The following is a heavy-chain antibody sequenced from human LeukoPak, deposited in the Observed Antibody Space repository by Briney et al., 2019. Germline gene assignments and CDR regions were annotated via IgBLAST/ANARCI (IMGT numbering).Heavy chain of an antibody. CDR1: GFPFSSYG. Sequence: QLWGSLRPSCAASGFPFSSYGMNWVRQTPGKGPEWVSYISSSGNAIYYSDSLKGQFTISRDSAKNSLYLQMNSLRDEDTAVYYCARARYSGSYWFDPWGQGTLVTVSS. CDR2: ISSSGNAI. J-gene: IGHJ5*02. D-gene: IGHD1-26*01. V-gene: IGHV3-48*02. CDR3: ARARYSGSYWFDP.